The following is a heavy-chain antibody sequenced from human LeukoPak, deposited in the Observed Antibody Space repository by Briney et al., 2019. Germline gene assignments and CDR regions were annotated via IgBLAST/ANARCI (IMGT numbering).Heavy chain of an antibody. J-gene: IGHJ6*02. CDR3: ARSAAAGHYYYYYGMDV. V-gene: IGHV4-61*05. CDR1: GGSISSTSYY. D-gene: IGHD6-13*01. Sequence: SETLSLTCSVSGGSISSTSYYWSWIRQPPGKGLEWIGYIYYSGSTNYNPSLKSRVTISVDTSKNQFSLKLSSVTAADTAVYYCARSAAAGHYYYYYGMDVWGQGTTVTVSS. CDR2: IYYSGST.